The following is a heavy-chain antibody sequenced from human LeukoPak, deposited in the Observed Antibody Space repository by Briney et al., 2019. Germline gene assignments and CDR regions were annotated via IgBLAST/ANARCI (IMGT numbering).Heavy chain of an antibody. CDR1: GFTFSSYG. V-gene: IGHV3-30*03. J-gene: IGHJ4*01. CDR3: AFPWGTGWYYSDC. CDR2: ISYDGSNK. Sequence: GGSLRLSCAASGFTFSSYGMHWVRQAPGKGLEWVAVISYDGSNKYYADSVKGRFTISRDNTKNSLYLQMNSLRAEDTAVYYCAFPWGTGWYYSDCWGQGTLVTVSS. D-gene: IGHD6-19*01.